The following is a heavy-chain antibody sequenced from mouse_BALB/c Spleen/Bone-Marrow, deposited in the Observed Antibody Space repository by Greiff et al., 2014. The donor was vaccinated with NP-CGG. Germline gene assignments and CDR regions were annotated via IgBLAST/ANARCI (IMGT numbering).Heavy chain of an antibody. CDR2: IDPSDSET. CDR3: ARALGDGYYYAMDY. D-gene: IGHD2-3*01. Sequence: QVQLHQSGAELVKPGAPVKLSCKASGYTFTSYWMNWVKQRPGRGLEWIGRIDPSDSETHYNQKFKDKATLTVDKSSSTAYIQLSSLTSEDSAVYYCARALGDGYYYAMDYWGQGTSVTVSS. V-gene: IGHV1-69*02. CDR1: GYTFTSYW. J-gene: IGHJ4*01.